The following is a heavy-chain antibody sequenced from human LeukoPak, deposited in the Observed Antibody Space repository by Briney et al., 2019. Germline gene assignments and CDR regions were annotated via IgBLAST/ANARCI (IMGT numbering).Heavy chain of an antibody. CDR3: ARLKTGTGRTAPIDY. D-gene: IGHD1-1*01. Sequence: PGGSLRLSCAASGFTFSTYAMHWVRQTPDKGLEWVAVISHDGGGVYADSVKGRFTISRDNSENTLYLQMNSLRGEYTALYYCARLKTGTGRTAPIDYWGQGTLVTVSS. V-gene: IGHV3-30*04. J-gene: IGHJ4*02. CDR2: ISHDGGG. CDR1: GFTFSTYA.